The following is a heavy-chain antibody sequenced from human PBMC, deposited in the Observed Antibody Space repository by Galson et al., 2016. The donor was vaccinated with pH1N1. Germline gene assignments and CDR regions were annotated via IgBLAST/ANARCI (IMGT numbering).Heavy chain of an antibody. V-gene: IGHV7-4-1*02. D-gene: IGHD2-2*01. CDR3: ARNFSSSSLDVDY. Sequence: VKVSCKASGYTFTYYAMNWVRQAPGQGLEWMGWINTNTGNPTYAQGFPGRFVFSLDTSVSTAYLQISSLKAEDTAVYYCARNFSSSSLDVDYWGQGTLVTGSS. CDR2: INTNTGNP. J-gene: IGHJ4*02. CDR1: GYTFTYYA.